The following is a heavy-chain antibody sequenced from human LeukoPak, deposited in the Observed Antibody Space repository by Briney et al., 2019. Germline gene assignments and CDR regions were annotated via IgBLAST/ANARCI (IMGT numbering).Heavy chain of an antibody. CDR1: GGSISSSSYY. D-gene: IGHD6-13*01. CDR2: IYYSGST. J-gene: IGHJ4*02. CDR3: ARGLGIAAAGDY. Sequence: SETLSLTCTVSGGSISSSSYYWGWIRQPPGKGLEWIGSIYYSGSTYYNPSLKSRVTISVDTSKNQSSPKLSSVTAADTAVYYCARGLGIAAAGDYWGQGTLVTVSS. V-gene: IGHV4-39*07.